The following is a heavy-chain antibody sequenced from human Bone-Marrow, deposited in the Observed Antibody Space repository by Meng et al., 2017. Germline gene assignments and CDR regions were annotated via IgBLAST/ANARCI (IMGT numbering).Heavy chain of an antibody. CDR1: GGTFSSYA. Sequence: QVQLVQAGAEVKKPGSSVKVSCKASGGTFSSYAISWVRQAPGQGLEWMGWISGYNGNTKYAQKLQGRVTMTTDTSTSTAYMELRSLRSDDTAVYYCAREGGSYYPDYWGQGTLVTVSS. D-gene: IGHD1-26*01. J-gene: IGHJ4*02. CDR3: AREGGSYYPDY. CDR2: ISGYNGNT. V-gene: IGHV1-18*01.